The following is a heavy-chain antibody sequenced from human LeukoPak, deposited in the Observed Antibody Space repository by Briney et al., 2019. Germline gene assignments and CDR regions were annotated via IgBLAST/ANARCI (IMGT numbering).Heavy chain of an antibody. Sequence: GGTLRLSCAASAFTFSSSGMSWVRQAPGKGLEWVSTISGNGGSTYYADSVKGRSTISRDNAKNSLYLQMNSLRAEDTAVYYCARDHYYDSSGYYGYWGQGTLVTVSS. D-gene: IGHD3-22*01. CDR1: AFTFSSSG. J-gene: IGHJ4*02. CDR2: ISGNGGST. CDR3: ARDHYYDSSGYYGY. V-gene: IGHV3-23*01.